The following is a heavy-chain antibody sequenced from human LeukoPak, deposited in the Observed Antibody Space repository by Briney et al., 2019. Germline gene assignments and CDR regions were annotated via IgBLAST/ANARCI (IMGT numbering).Heavy chain of an antibody. CDR2: INHSGST. D-gene: IGHD3-10*01. J-gene: IGHJ5*02. CDR3: ARRSYGSGSYYYNWFDP. Sequence: SETLSLTCTVSGGSISSYYWSWIRQPPGKGLEWIGEINHSGSTNYNPSLKSRVTISVDTSKNQFSLKLSSVTAADTAVYYCARRSYGSGSYYYNWFDPWGQGTLVTVSS. V-gene: IGHV4-34*01. CDR1: GGSISSYY.